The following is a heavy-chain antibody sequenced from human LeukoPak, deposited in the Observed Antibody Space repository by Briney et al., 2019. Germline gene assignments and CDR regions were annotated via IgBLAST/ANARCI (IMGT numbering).Heavy chain of an antibody. J-gene: IGHJ4*02. Sequence: SETLSLTCTVSGYSISSGYYWGWIRQPPGKGLEWIGSIYHSGSTYYNPSLKSRVTISVDTSKNQFSLKLSSVTAADTAVYYCASSLRTPDRMDPVVGTFDYWGQGTLVTVSS. D-gene: IGHD4-17*01. CDR1: GYSISSGYY. CDR2: IYHSGST. V-gene: IGHV4-38-2*02. CDR3: ASSLRTPDRMDPVVGTFDY.